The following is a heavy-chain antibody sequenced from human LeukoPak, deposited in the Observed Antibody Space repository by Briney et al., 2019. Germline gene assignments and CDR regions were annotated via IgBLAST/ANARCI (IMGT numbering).Heavy chain of an antibody. CDR1: GGSFSGYY. J-gene: IGHJ4*02. CDR2: INHSGST. D-gene: IGHD5-18*01. CDR3: ARKGYSYGFLDY. Sequence: PSGTLSLTCAVYGGSFSGYYWSWIRQPPGKGLEWIGEINHSGSTNYNPSLKSRVTISVDTSKNQFSLKLSSVTAADTAVYYCARKGYSYGFLDYWGQGTLVTVSS. V-gene: IGHV4-34*01.